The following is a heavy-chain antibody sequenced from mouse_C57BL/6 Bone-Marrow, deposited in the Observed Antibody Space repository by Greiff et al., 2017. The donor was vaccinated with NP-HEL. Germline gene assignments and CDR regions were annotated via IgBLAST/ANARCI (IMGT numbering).Heavy chain of an antibody. Sequence: QVQLQQSGPGLVQPSQSLSITCTVSGFSLTSYGVHWVRQSPGKGLEWLGVIWSGGSTDYNAAFISRLSISKDNSKSQVFFKMNSLQADDTAIYYCASKRSYDSYWYFEVWGTGTTVTVSS. V-gene: IGHV2-2*01. CDR1: GFSLTSYG. D-gene: IGHD2-3*01. CDR3: ASKRSYDSYWYFEV. J-gene: IGHJ1*03. CDR2: IWSGGST.